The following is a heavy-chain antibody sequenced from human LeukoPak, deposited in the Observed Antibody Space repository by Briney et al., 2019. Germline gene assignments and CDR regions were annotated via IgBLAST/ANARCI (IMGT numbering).Heavy chain of an antibody. J-gene: IGHJ4*02. CDR3: ARGGSFFNY. D-gene: IGHD1-26*01. CDR2: ITRNGGAT. Sequence: GGSLRLSCAASGFTFDDYGMSWVRQAPGKGLEWVSGITRNGGATGYAGSVKGRFTISRDNAKNSLSLQMNNLRAEDTALYYRARGGSFFNYWGQGILVTVSS. CDR1: GFTFDDYG. V-gene: IGHV3-20*04.